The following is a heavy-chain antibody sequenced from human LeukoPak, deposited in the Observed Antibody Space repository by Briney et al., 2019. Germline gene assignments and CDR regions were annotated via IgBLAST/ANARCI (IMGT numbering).Heavy chain of an antibody. D-gene: IGHD3-22*01. CDR2: ISAYNGNT. V-gene: IGHV1-18*01. CDR1: GYTFTSYG. Sequence: ASVKVSCKASGYTFTSYGISWVRQAPGQGLEWMGWISAYNGNTNYAQKLQGRVTMTTDTSTSTAYMELRSLRSDDTAVYYCARNYYDSSGYYLPDFDYWGQGTLVTVSS. CDR3: ARNYYDSSGYYLPDFDY. J-gene: IGHJ4*02.